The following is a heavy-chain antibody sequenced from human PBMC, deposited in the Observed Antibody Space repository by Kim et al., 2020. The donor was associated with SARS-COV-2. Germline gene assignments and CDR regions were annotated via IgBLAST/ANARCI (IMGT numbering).Heavy chain of an antibody. Sequence: YSQKVQGRVTHTRDTSASTAYMELSSLRSEDTAVYYCARDPLAAAAFMDVWGKGTTVTVSS. CDR3: ARDPLAAAAFMDV. D-gene: IGHD6-13*01. J-gene: IGHJ6*03. V-gene: IGHV1-3*01.